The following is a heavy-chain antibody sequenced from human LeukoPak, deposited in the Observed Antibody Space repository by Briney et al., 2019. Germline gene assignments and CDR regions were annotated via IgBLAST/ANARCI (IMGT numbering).Heavy chain of an antibody. CDR3: ARGGTPGYSTGWIDY. CDR1: GLNVSRNY. V-gene: IGHV3-53*04. Sequence: GGSLRLSCAASGLNVSRNYMSWVRQAPGEGLEWVSVLYSGGSTYYADSVKGRFTISRHNSQNTLYLQMNSLRAEDTAVYYCARGGTPGYSTGWIDYWGQGTLVTVSS. D-gene: IGHD6-19*01. J-gene: IGHJ4*02. CDR2: LYSGGST.